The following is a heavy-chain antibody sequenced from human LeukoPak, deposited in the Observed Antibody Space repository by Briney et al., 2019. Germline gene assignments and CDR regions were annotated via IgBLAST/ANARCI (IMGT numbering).Heavy chain of an antibody. CDR3: ARALKLLYWFDP. Sequence: ASVKVSCKASGYTFIGYYMHWVRQAPGQGLEWMGWINPNSGGTNYAQKFQGRVTMTRDTSISTAYMELSRLRSDDTAVYYCARALKLLYWFDPWGQGTLVTVSS. CDR2: INPNSGGT. CDR1: GYTFIGYY. V-gene: IGHV1-2*02. J-gene: IGHJ5*02. D-gene: IGHD3-10*01.